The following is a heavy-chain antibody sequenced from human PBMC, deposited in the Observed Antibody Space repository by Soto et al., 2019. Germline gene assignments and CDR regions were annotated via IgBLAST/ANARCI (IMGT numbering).Heavy chain of an antibody. CDR1: GGSMSSSNW. V-gene: IGHV4-4*02. Sequence: QVQLQASGPGLVKPSGTLSLTCAVSGGSMSSSNWWSWVRQSPGRGLEWIADIYHGGSANYNPSLKSXXSXSXXKSKNHFSLKLNSVTAADTAVYYCASRPAADWFDPWGQGTLVTVSS. CDR3: ASRPAADWFDP. CDR2: IYHGGSA. J-gene: IGHJ5*02. D-gene: IGHD6-25*01.